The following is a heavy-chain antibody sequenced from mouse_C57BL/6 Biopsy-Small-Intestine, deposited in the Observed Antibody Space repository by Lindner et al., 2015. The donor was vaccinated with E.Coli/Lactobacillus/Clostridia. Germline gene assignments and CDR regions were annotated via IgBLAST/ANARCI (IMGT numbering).Heavy chain of an antibody. CDR1: GFTFSDFG. CDR2: ISSGSSTI. V-gene: IGHV5-17*01. D-gene: IGHD1-1*01. J-gene: IGHJ2*01. CDR3: ARDYAGSDY. Sequence: VQLQESGGDLVKPGGSLKLPCAASGFTFSDFGMHWVRQAPEKGLEWVAYISSGSSTIYYADTVKGRFTISRDNAKNTLFLQMTSLRSEDTAMYYCARDYAGSDYWGQGTTLTVSS.